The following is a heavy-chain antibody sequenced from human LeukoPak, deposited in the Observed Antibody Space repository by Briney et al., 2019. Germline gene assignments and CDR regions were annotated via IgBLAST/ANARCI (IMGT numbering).Heavy chain of an antibody. CDR1: GFTFSSYG. CDR2: ISYDGSNK. CDR3: AKIAKIGSSWFDY. D-gene: IGHD6-13*01. Sequence: PGRSLRLSCAASGFTFSSYGMHWVRQAPGKGLEWVAVISYDGSNKYYADSVKGRFTISRDNSKNTLYLQMNSLRAEDTAVYYCAKIAKIGSSWFDYWGQGTLVTVSS. J-gene: IGHJ4*02. V-gene: IGHV3-30*18.